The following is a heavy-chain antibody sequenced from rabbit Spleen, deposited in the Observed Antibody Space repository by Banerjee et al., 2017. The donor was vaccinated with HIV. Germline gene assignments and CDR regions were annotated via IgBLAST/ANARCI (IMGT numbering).Heavy chain of an antibody. CDR1: GFTLSSYW. V-gene: IGHV1S45*01. D-gene: IGHD3-1*01. Sequence: QEHLEESGGDLVRPGASLTLTCTASGFTLSSYWICWVRQAPGKGLEWIGCIWTGSSGRTSYASWAKGRFTISKTSSTTVTLQLNSLTAADTATYFCARGAYDLRGPGTLVTVS. J-gene: IGHJ4*01. CDR3: ARGAYDL. CDR2: IWTGSSGRT.